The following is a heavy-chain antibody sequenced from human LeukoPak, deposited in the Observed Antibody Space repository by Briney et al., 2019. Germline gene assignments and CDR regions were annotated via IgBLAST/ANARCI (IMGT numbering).Heavy chain of an antibody. CDR2: IIPIFGTA. V-gene: IGHV1-69*05. D-gene: IGHD2-2*01. CDR3: AREGAYCSSTSCHIQNWFDP. CDR1: GGTFSSYV. J-gene: IGHJ5*02. Sequence: SVKVSCKASGGTFSSYVISWVRQAPGQGLEWMGGIIPIFGTANYAQKFQGRVTMTTDTSTSTAYMELRSLRSDDTAVYYCAREGAYCSSTSCHIQNWFDPWGQGTLVTVSS.